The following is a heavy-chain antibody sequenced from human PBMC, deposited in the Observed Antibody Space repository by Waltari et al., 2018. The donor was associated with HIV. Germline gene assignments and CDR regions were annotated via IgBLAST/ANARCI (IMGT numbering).Heavy chain of an antibody. CDR2: IWYDGSNK. CDR3: ARDKDAPYYGPGETSAFDI. CDR1: GFTFSSYG. J-gene: IGHJ3*02. D-gene: IGHD3-10*01. Sequence: QVQLVESGGGVVQPGRSLRLSCAASGFTFSSYGMHWVRQAPGKGLEGVAVIWYDGSNKYYADSVKGRFTISRDNSKNTLYLQMNSLRAEDTAVYYCARDKDAPYYGPGETSAFDIWGQGTMVTVSS. V-gene: IGHV3-33*01.